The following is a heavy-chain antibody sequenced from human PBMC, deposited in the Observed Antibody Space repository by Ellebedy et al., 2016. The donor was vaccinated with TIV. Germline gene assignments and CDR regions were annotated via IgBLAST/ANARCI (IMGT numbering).Heavy chain of an antibody. CDR2: IYTDDST. D-gene: IGHD3-10*02. Sequence: GGSLRLSCAASGFTVSYNYMNRVRQAPGKGPEWVSGIYTDDSTDYSDSVKGRFAISRDNSKNTLYLQMNSLRTEDTAVYYCARASFYDVDLSGWYFDLWGRGTLITVSS. CDR3: ARASFYDVDLSGWYFDL. CDR1: GFTVSYNY. J-gene: IGHJ2*01. V-gene: IGHV3-66*01.